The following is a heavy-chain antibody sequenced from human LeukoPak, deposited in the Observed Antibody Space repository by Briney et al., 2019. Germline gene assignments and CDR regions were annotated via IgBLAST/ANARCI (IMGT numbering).Heavy chain of an antibody. J-gene: IGHJ4*02. V-gene: IGHV3-23*01. Sequence: PGGSLRLSCTASGFTFSSYAMNWVRQAPGKGLEWVSAISGRGTNTYYADSVKGRFSISRDNSKNSLYLQMNSLRAEDTAVYYCARGVPPTFDYWGQGTLVTVSS. D-gene: IGHD5/OR15-5a*01. CDR2: ISGRGTNT. CDR3: ARGVPPTFDY. CDR1: GFTFSSYA.